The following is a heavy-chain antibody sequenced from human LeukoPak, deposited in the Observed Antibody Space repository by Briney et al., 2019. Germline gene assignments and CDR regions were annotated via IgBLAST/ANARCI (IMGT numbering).Heavy chain of an antibody. V-gene: IGHV1-8*01. Sequence: ASVKVSCKASGYTFTSYDINWVRQATGQGLEWMGWMNPNSGNTGYAQKFQGRVTMTRNTSISTAYMELSSLRSEDTAVYYCARDVEGVVTMVNWSDPWGQGTLVTVSS. CDR3: ARDVEGVVTMVNWSDP. D-gene: IGHD3-10*01. CDR2: MNPNSGNT. J-gene: IGHJ5*02. CDR1: GYTFTSYD.